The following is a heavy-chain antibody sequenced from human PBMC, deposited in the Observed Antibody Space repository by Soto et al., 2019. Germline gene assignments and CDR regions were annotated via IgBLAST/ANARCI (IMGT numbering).Heavy chain of an antibody. CDR1: GYTFTGYY. J-gene: IGHJ6*02. CDR3: ARELPIAVAGTPQNYYYYYGMDV. Sequence: GASVKVSCKASGYTFTGYYMHWVRQAPGQGLEWMGWINPNSGGTNYAQKFQGWVTMTRDTSISTAYMELSRLRSDDTAVYYCARELPIAVAGTPQNYYYYYGMDVWGQGTTVTVSS. CDR2: INPNSGGT. V-gene: IGHV1-2*04. D-gene: IGHD6-19*01.